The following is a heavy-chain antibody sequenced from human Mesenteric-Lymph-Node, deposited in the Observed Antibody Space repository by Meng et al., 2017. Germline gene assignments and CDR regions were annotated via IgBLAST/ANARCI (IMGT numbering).Heavy chain of an antibody. Sequence: GESLKISCAASGFTFRNYVMSWVRQAPGKGLEWVSAISGFGGSTDYADSVKGRFTISRDNSQSALYLQMNSLRADDTAVYYCAKDLLYSSSWYYFDYWGQGTLVTVSS. CDR1: GFTFRNYV. J-gene: IGHJ4*02. V-gene: IGHV3-23*01. D-gene: IGHD6-13*01. CDR2: ISGFGGST. CDR3: AKDLLYSSSWYYFDY.